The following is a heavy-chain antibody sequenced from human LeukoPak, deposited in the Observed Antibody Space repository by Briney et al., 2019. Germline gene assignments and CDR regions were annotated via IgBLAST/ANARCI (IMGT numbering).Heavy chain of an antibody. CDR2: IIPILGIA. V-gene: IGHV1-69*04. Sequence: ASVKVSCKASGGTFSSYAISWVRQAPGQGLEWMGRIIPILGIANYAQKFQGRVTMTRNTSISTAYMELSSLRSEDTAVYYCARSGYGDYGNWFDPWGQGTLVTVSS. J-gene: IGHJ5*02. D-gene: IGHD4-17*01. CDR1: GGTFSSYA. CDR3: ARSGYGDYGNWFDP.